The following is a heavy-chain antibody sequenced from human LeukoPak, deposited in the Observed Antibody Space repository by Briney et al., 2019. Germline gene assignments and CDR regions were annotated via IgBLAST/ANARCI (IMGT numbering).Heavy chain of an antibody. V-gene: IGHV3-66*01. Sequence: GGSLRLSCAASGFIVSRNYMNWVRQAPGKGLEWVSAIYSGGSTYYADSVKGRFTISRDNSKNTLYLQMNSLRAEDTAVHYCARDSGLGYSSAFDIWGQGTMVTVSS. J-gene: IGHJ3*02. CDR2: IYSGGST. CDR1: GFIVSRNY. CDR3: ARDSGLGYSSAFDI. D-gene: IGHD5-18*01.